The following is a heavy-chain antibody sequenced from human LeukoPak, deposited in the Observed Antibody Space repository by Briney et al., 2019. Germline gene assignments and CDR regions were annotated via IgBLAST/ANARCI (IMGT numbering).Heavy chain of an antibody. CDR1: GYTFTGYY. V-gene: IGHV1-2*02. Sequence: EASVKVSCKASGYTFTGYYMHWVRQAPGQGLEWMGLINPNSAGTNYAQKFQGRVTMTRDTSISTAYMELSRLRSDDTAVYYCAMRLLRNTVVVPAALYYGMDVWGQGTTVTVSS. J-gene: IGHJ6*02. CDR3: AMRLLRNTVVVPAALYYGMDV. D-gene: IGHD2-2*01. CDR2: INPNSAGT.